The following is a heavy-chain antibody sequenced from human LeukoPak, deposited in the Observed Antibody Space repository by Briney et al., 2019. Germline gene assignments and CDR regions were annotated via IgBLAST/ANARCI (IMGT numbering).Heavy chain of an antibody. CDR1: GGSISSYY. CDR2: TYYRSKWYY. J-gene: IGHJ4*02. D-gene: IGHD5-24*01. Sequence: PSETLSLTCTVSGGSISSYYWSWIRQSPSRGLEWLGRTYYRSKWYYDYAVSVKSRITINPDTSKNQFSLQLNSVTPEDTAVYYCAREGDEGYLFDYWGQGTLVTVSS. CDR3: AREGDEGYLFDY. V-gene: IGHV6-1*01.